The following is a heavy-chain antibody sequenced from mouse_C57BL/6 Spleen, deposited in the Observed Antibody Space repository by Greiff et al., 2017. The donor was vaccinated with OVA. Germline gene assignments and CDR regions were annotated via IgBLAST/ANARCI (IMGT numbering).Heavy chain of an antibody. CDR3: ARAENWEWDY. J-gene: IGHJ2*01. CDR1: GFTFSSYA. V-gene: IGHV5-4*03. CDR2: ISDGGSYT. D-gene: IGHD4-1*01. Sequence: EVKVVESGGGLVKPGGSLKLSCAASGFTFSSYAMSWVRQTPEKRLEWVATISDGGSYTYYPDNVKGRFTISRDNAKNNLYLQMSHLKSEDTAMYYCARAENWEWDYWGQGTTLTVSS.